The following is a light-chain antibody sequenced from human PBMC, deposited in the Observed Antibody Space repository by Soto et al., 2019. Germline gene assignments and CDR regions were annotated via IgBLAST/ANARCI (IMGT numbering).Light chain of an antibody. CDR2: VGTGGVVV. Sequence: QLVLTQPPSASASLGASVTVTGTLSSGYSNYKVDWFQQRPGKGPRFVMRVGTGGVVVSKGDGIPDRFSVLGSGLNRYLTIRNIQEEDESDYHCGADNGSGSSFVYVVFGGGTKLTVL. CDR3: GADNGSGSSFVYVV. J-gene: IGLJ2*01. V-gene: IGLV9-49*01. CDR1: SGYSNYK.